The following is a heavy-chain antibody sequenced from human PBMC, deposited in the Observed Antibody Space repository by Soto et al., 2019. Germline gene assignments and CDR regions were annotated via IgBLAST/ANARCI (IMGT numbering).Heavy chain of an antibody. CDR2: IWYDGSNK. CDR3: ARVKDYGDYYYYYGMDV. Sequence: GGSLRISCAPSGFTFSSYGMHWVRQAPGKGLEWVAVIWYDGSNKYYADSVKGRFTISRDNSKNTLYLQMNSLRAEDTAVYYCARVKDYGDYYYYYGMDVWGQGTTVTVSS. D-gene: IGHD4-17*01. CDR1: GFTFSSYG. J-gene: IGHJ6*02. V-gene: IGHV3-33*01.